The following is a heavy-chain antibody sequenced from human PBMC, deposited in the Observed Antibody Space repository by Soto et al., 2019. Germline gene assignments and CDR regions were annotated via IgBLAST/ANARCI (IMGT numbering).Heavy chain of an antibody. D-gene: IGHD6-19*01. J-gene: IGHJ5*02. V-gene: IGHV4-34*01. Sequence: PSETLSLTCAVYGGSFSGYYWSWIRQPPGKGLEWIGEINHSGSTNYNPSLKSRVTISVDTSKNQFSLKLSSVTAADTAVYYCARGGKQWLGWGRAWFEHWGQGTLVTVPS. CDR2: INHSGST. CDR1: GGSFSGYY. CDR3: ARGGKQWLGWGRAWFEH.